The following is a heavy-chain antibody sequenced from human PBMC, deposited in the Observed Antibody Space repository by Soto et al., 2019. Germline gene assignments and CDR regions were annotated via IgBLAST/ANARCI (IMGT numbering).Heavy chain of an antibody. CDR1: GGSISSGGYY. V-gene: IGHV4-31*03. Sequence: PSETLSLTCTVSGGSISSGGYYWSWIRQHPGKGLEWIGYIYYSGSTYYNPSLKSRVTISVDTSKNQFSLKLSSVTAADTAVYYCARSPAYGAGSYELDYWGQGTLVTGSS. D-gene: IGHD3-10*01. CDR3: ARSPAYGAGSYELDY. J-gene: IGHJ4*02. CDR2: IYYSGST.